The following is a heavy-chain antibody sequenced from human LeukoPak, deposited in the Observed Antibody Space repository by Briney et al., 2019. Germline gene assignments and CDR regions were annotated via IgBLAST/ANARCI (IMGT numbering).Heavy chain of an antibody. D-gene: IGHD5-24*01. CDR2: ISGSGGST. J-gene: IGHJ4*02. V-gene: IGHV3-23*01. Sequence: PGGSLRLSCAASGFTFSSYAMSWVRQAPGKGLEWVSAISGSGGSTYYADSVKGRFTISRDNSKNTLYLQMNSLRAEDTAVYYCAREWIEMGYKGGSFDYWGQGTLVTVSS. CDR3: AREWIEMGYKGGSFDY. CDR1: GFTFSSYA.